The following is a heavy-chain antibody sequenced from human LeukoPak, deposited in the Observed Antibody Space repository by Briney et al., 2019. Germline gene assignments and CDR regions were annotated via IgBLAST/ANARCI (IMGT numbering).Heavy chain of an antibody. CDR3: ARQFHYYDSSGTSSGNWFDP. V-gene: IGHV1-2*02. Sequence: ASVKVSCKASGYTFTGYYMHWVRQAPGQGLEWMGWINPNSGGTNYAQKFQGRVTMTRDTSISTAYVELSRLRSDDTAVYYCARQFHYYDSSGTSSGNWFDPWGQGTMVTVSS. CDR1: GYTFTGYY. CDR2: INPNSGGT. D-gene: IGHD3-22*01. J-gene: IGHJ5*02.